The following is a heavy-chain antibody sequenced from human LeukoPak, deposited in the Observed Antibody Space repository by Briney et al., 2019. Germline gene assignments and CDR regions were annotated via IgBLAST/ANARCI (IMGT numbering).Heavy chain of an antibody. V-gene: IGHV4-34*01. Sequence: SETLSLTCAVHGGSFSGYYWHWFRQPPGKGLEWIGEINHSGSTKYNPSLKSRVTVSADTSKSQFSLTLSSVTAADTAVYYCATWDTALVRDYWGQGTLVTVSS. CDR1: GGSFSGYY. CDR3: ATWDTALVRDY. D-gene: IGHD5-18*01. CDR2: INHSGST. J-gene: IGHJ4*02.